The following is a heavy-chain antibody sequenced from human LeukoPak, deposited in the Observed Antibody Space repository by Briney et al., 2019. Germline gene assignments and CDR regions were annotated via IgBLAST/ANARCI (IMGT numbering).Heavy chain of an antibody. Sequence: PGRSLRLSCAASGFTFTTSGMHWVRQAPGKGLEWMALISSDGNSKDYADSVKGRFTISRDNSKNTVSLQMNSLRAEDTAIYYCAKWRRGHYYSSGTELDYWGQGTLVTVSS. CDR2: ISSDGNSK. J-gene: IGHJ4*02. D-gene: IGHD3-10*01. V-gene: IGHV3-30*18. CDR3: AKWRRGHYYSSGTELDY. CDR1: GFTFTTSG.